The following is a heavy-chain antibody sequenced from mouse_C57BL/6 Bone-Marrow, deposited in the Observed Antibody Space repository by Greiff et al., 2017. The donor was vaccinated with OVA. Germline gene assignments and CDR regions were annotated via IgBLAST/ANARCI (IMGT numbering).Heavy chain of an antibody. CDR1: GYTFTSYG. Sequence: QVQLQQSGAELARPGASVKLSCKASGYTFTSYGISWVKQRTGQGLEWIGEIYPRSGNTYYNEKFKGKATLTADKSSSTAYMELRSLTSEDSAVYVCARLPPYSNYWYFDVWGTGTTVTVSS. CDR2: IYPRSGNT. J-gene: IGHJ1*03. V-gene: IGHV1-81*01. D-gene: IGHD2-5*01. CDR3: ARLPPYSNYWYFDV.